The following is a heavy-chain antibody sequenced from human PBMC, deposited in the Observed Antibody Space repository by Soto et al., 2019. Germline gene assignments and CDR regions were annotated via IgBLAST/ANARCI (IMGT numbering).Heavy chain of an antibody. CDR1: GESISSSSYY. J-gene: IGHJ4*02. CDR3: ARQRTTVVTKAYFDH. D-gene: IGHD2-21*02. CDR2: IYYSGRT. V-gene: IGHV4-39*01. Sequence: SETLSVTCIFSGESISSSSYYWGWIRQPPGKGLEWIGSIYYSGRTYYNPSFKSRVTISIDTSKNQFSLKLSSVTATDTAVYYCARQRTTVVTKAYFDHWGQGAMVTVSS.